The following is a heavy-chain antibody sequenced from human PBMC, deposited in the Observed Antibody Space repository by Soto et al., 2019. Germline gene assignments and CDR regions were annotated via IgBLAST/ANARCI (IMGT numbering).Heavy chain of an antibody. CDR3: ARGGDIVVVTAPFDY. CDR1: GYTFTSYH. V-gene: IGHV1-46*03. CDR2: INPSGGYT. J-gene: IGHJ4*02. Sequence: ASVKVSCKASGYTFTSYHMNWVRQAPGQGLEWMGIINPSGGYTTYAQKFLGRVAMTRDTSTNTVYMELSSLRSEDTAVYYRARGGDIVVVTAPFDYWGQGTLVTVSS. D-gene: IGHD2-21*02.